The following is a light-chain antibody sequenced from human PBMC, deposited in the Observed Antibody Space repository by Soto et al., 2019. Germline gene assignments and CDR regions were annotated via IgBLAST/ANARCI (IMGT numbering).Light chain of an antibody. J-gene: IGKJ2*01. Sequence: DIQMTQSPSSLSASVGDRVTITCQASQSISNYLNWYQQKPGKAPNLLIYDASSLQSGVPSRFSGSGSGTDFTLTISSLQPEDFATYYCQQSYSTPPGTFGQGTKLEIK. V-gene: IGKV1-39*01. CDR1: QSISNY. CDR3: QQSYSTPPGT. CDR2: DAS.